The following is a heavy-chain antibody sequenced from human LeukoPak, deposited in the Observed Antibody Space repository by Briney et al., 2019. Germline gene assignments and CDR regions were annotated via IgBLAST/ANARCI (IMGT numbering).Heavy chain of an antibody. Sequence: ETLSLTCTVSGGSISSYYWSWIRQPPGKGLEWIGYIYYSGSTNYNPSLKRRVTISVDTSKNQFSLKVSSVTAADTAVYYCARDNVRWQHRTAFDIWGQGTMVTVSS. J-gene: IGHJ3*02. CDR1: GGSISSYY. V-gene: IGHV4-59*01. CDR2: IYYSGST. CDR3: ARDNVRWQHRTAFDI. D-gene: IGHD4-23*01.